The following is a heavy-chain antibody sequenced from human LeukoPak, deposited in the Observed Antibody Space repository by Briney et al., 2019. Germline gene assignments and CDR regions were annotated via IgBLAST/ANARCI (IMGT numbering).Heavy chain of an antibody. CDR2: MSSGGST. J-gene: IGHJ4*02. CDR1: GVAIRSGDYY. D-gene: IGHD3-16*01. V-gene: IGHV4-39*07. CDR3: ARCLGGRCDYFDY. Sequence: SETLSLTCTVSGVAIRSGDYYWGWIRQSPGKGLEWIGSMSSGGSTFYNPSLKSRVTISVDTSKNQFSLKLSSVTAADTAVYYCARCLGGRCDYFDYWGQGTLVTVSS.